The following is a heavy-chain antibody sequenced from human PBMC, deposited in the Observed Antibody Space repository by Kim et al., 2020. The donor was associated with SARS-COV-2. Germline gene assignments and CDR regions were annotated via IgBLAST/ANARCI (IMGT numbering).Heavy chain of an antibody. CDR2: SSYT. J-gene: IGHJ4*02. CDR3: ARVPIVGY. V-gene: IGHV3-11*05. D-gene: IGHD3-16*02. Sequence: SSYTNYADSVKGRFTISRDNAKNSLYLQMNSLRAEDTAVYYCARVPIVGYWGQGTLVTVSS.